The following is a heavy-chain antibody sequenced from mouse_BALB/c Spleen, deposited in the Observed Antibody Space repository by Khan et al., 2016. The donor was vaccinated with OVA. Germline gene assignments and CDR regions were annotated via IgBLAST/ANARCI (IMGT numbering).Heavy chain of an antibody. CDR3: GGSGGDVFAY. CDR1: GYTFTDSV. D-gene: IGHD3-2*02. J-gene: IGHJ3*01. CDR2: IYPGRDST. Sequence: QVRLQPSGPALVKPGASVKMSCKASGYTFTDSVMNWVKQRNGQGLEWIGQIYPGRDSTYYNETFKGKATLTTDRSSNTAYMQLSNLTSEDSAVFCCGGSGGDVFAYGRLGLLVTVTP. V-gene: IGHV1-77*01.